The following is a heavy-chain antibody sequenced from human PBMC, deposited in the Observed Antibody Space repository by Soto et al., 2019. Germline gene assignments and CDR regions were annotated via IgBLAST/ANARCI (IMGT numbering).Heavy chain of an antibody. CDR2: ISAYNGNT. J-gene: IGHJ6*02. CDR1: GYTFTSYG. D-gene: IGHD3-9*01. V-gene: IGHV1-18*01. CDR3: ARDRYYDILTGYYNWYYHYGMDV. Sequence: ASVKVSCKASGYTFTSYGISWVRQAPGQGLEWMGWISAYNGNTNYAQKLQGRVTMTTDTSTSTAYMELRSLRSDDTAVYYCARDRYYDILTGYYNWYYHYGMDVWGQGTTVTVSS.